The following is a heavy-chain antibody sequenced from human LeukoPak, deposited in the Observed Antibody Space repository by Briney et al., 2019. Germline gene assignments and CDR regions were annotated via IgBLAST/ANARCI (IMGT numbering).Heavy chain of an antibody. J-gene: IGHJ3*02. D-gene: IGHD6-6*01. V-gene: IGHV3-48*03. CDR2: ISSSGNTI. Sequence: GGSLRLSCAASEFTFTSYELNWVRQAPGKGLEWASYISSSGNTISYADSVKGRFTISRDNAKNSLYLQVISLRAEDTAVYYCARGPSIAARYGAFDIWGQGTMVTVSS. CDR1: EFTFTSYE. CDR3: ARGPSIAARYGAFDI.